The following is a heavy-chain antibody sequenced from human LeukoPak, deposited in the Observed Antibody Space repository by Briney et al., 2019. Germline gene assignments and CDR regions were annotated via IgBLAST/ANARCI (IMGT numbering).Heavy chain of an antibody. D-gene: IGHD2-21*02. CDR3: TRAYCGGDCYFQH. Sequence: GSLRLSCTASGXSIGDYAMSWVRQAPGKGLEWVVFIRSKAYGGTTEYAASVKGRFTISRDDSKSIAYLQMNSLKTEDTAVYYCTRAYCGGDCYFQHWGQGTLVTVSS. CDR2: IRSKAYGGTT. V-gene: IGHV3-49*04. CDR1: GXSIGDYA. J-gene: IGHJ1*01.